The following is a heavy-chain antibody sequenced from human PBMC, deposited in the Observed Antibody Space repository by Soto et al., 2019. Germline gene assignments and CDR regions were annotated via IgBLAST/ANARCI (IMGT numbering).Heavy chain of an antibody. CDR1: GFTFRSHA. Sequence: GGSLRLSCAASGFTFRSHAMHWVRQAPGKGLEWLSFIRSKGYGGTTESAASVRGRFITSRDDSKSIAYLQMNSLKAEDTAVYYCASLTSWSQEYYYGMDVWGQGTTVTVSS. V-gene: IGHV3-49*04. CDR3: ASLTSWSQEYYYGMDV. CDR2: IRSKGYGGTT. J-gene: IGHJ6*02. D-gene: IGHD2-2*01.